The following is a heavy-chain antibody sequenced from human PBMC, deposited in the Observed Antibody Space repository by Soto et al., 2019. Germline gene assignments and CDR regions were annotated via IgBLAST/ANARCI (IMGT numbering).Heavy chain of an antibody. D-gene: IGHD3-3*01. V-gene: IGHV4-34*01. CDR1: GGSFSGYY. J-gene: IGHJ5*02. CDR3: ARGGFGVVIPSNWFDP. Sequence: SETLSLTCAVYGGSFSGYYWSWIRQPPGKGLEWIGEINHSGSTNYNPSLKSRVTISVDTSKNQFSLKLSSVTAADTAVYYCARGGFGVVIPSNWFDPWGQGTLVTVSS. CDR2: INHSGST.